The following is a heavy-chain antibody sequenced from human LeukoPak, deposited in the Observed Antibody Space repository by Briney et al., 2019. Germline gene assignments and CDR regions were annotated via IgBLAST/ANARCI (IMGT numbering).Heavy chain of an antibody. CDR2: INPNSGGT. Sequence: GASVKVSCKASGYTFTGYYMHWVRQAPGQGLEWMGWINPNSGGTNYAQKFQGRVTMTRDTSISTAYMELSRLRSDDTAVYYCASFKWILLWENAFDIWGQGTMVTVSS. J-gene: IGHJ3*02. V-gene: IGHV1-2*02. D-gene: IGHD5-18*01. CDR3: ASFKWILLWENAFDI. CDR1: GYTFTGYY.